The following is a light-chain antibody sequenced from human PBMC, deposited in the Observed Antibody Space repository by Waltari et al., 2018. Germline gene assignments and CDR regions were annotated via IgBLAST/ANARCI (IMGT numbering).Light chain of an antibody. J-gene: IGKJ1*01. Sequence: DIHLTQSPSYLSASVGDSTTITCRASRGISSYLAWYQQKPGKAPKLLIYAASTLQSGVPLRFSGSGSGTEFTLTISSLQPEDFATYYCQQVNTYSWTFGQGTKVEIK. CDR2: AAS. V-gene: IGKV1-9*01. CDR3: QQVNTYSWT. CDR1: RGISSY.